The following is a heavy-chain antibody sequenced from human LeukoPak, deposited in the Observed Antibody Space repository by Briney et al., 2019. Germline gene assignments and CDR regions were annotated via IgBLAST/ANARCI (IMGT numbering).Heavy chain of an antibody. CDR3: AKEGYYYLDV. Sequence: GGSLRLSCAASGFTFNTYGMHWVRQAPGKGLEWVAFIRYDGSNECYADSVKGRFTTSRDNSKHTLYLQMNSLRPEDTAVYYCAKEGYYYLDVWGKGTTVTISS. V-gene: IGHV3-30*02. J-gene: IGHJ6*03. CDR1: GFTFNTYG. CDR2: IRYDGSNE.